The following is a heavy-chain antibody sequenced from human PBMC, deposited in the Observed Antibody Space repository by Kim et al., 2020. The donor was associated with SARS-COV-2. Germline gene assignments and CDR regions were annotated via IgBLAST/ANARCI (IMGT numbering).Heavy chain of an antibody. CDR2: IIPIFGTA. CDR1: GGTFSSYA. CDR3: ARGAYSSGWYRNWFDP. Sequence: SVKVSCKASGGTFSSYAISWVRQAPGQGLEWMGGIIPIFGTANYAQKFQGRVTITADESTSTAYMELSSLRSEDTAVYYCARGAYSSGWYRNWFDPWGQGTLVTVSS. J-gene: IGHJ5*02. V-gene: IGHV1-69*13. D-gene: IGHD6-19*01.